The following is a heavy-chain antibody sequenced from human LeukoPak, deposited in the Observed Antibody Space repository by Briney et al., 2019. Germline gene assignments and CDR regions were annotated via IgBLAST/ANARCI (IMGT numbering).Heavy chain of an antibody. CDR2: IYYSGRT. CDR3: ARGFYSPHY. D-gene: IGHD4-11*01. J-gene: IGHJ4*02. Sequence: SETLSLTCTVSGGSISSDYWSWISQPPGKGLEWIGYIYYSGRTYYNPSLKSRFTISVDTSKNQISLKLSSVTAADTAVYYCARGFYSPHYWGQGTLVSVSS. CDR1: GGSISSDY. V-gene: IGHV4-59*01.